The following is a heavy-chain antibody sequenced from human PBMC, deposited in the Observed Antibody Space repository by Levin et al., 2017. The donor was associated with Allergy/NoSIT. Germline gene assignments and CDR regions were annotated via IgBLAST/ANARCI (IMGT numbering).Heavy chain of an antibody. V-gene: IGHV3-30*18. CDR2: ISYDGSNK. CDR1: GFTFSSYG. Sequence: LSLTCAASGFTFSSYGMHWVRQAPGKGLEWVAVISYDGSNKYYADSVKGRFTISRDNSKNTLYLQMNSLRAEDTAVYYCAKELDYYGSEYYFDYWGQGTLVTVSS. D-gene: IGHD3-10*01. J-gene: IGHJ4*02. CDR3: AKELDYYGSEYYFDY.